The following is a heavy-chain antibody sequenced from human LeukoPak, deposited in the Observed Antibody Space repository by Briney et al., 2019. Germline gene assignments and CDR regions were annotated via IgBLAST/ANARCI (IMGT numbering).Heavy chain of an antibody. CDR3: ASSRRMTFDWFDP. V-gene: IGHV4-31*03. CDR2: IYYSGST. CDR1: GGSISSGGYY. D-gene: IGHD2-15*01. Sequence: SETLSLTCTVSGGSISSGGYYWRWIRQHPGKGLEWIGYIYYSGSTYYNPSLKSRVTISVDTSKNQFSLKLSSVTAADTAVYYCASSRRMTFDWFDPWGQGTLVTVSS. J-gene: IGHJ5*02.